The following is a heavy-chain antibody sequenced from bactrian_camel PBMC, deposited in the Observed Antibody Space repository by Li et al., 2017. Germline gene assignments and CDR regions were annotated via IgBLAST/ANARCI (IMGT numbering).Heavy chain of an antibody. V-gene: IGHV3S54*01. J-gene: IGHJ4*01. Sequence: HVQLVESGGGSVETGGSMKLACVGSGYNVRRKNMAWARQFPGGEREVVAAIHPNGGTTYYDPSVKGRFTIFFDDSQTTLHLQMNSLKPEDTAMYYCAADQLNGTCRDVLDFPARGQGTRSPSP. CDR2: IHPNGGTT. D-gene: IGHD7*01. CDR1: GYNVRRKN.